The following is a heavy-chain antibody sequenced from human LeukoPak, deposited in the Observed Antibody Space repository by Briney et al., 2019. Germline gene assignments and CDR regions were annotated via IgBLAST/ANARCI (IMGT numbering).Heavy chain of an antibody. D-gene: IGHD3-10*01. CDR1: GYTFTGYY. J-gene: IGHJ1*01. V-gene: IGHV1-2*02. CDR3: ARARTTMVRGVITTGFQH. CDR2: INPNSGGT. Sequence: GASVKVSCKASGYTFTGYYMHWVRQAPGQRLEWMGWINPNSGGTNYAQKFQGRVTMTRDTSISTAYMELSRLRSDDTAVYYCARARTTMVRGVITTGFQHWGQGTLVTVSS.